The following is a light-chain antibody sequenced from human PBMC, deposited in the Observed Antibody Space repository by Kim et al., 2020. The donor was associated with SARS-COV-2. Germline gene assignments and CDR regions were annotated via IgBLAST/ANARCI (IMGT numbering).Light chain of an antibody. CDR1: KLGYKY. Sequence: SYELTQPPSVSVSPGQTASVTCSGDKLGYKYVFWYQKRPGQSPVLVIYQDAKRPSGIPERFSGSSSGNTATLTISETQAMDEADYYCQTWDSSSGVFGTGTKVTVL. V-gene: IGLV3-1*01. CDR3: QTWDSSSGV. CDR2: QDA. J-gene: IGLJ1*01.